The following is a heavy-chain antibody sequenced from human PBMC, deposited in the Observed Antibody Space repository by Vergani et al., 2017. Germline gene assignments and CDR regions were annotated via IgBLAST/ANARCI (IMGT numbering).Heavy chain of an antibody. J-gene: IGHJ4*02. D-gene: IGHD6-13*01. CDR2: ISWNSGSI. Sequence: EVQLVESGGGLVQHGRSLRLSCAASGFTFDDYAMHWVRQAPGKGLEWVSGISWNSGSIGYADSVKGRFTISRDNAKNSLYLQMNSLRAEDTALYYCAKIDSSSLKNEGHDYWGQGTLVTVSS. V-gene: IGHV3-9*01. CDR3: AKIDSSSLKNEGHDY. CDR1: GFTFDDYA.